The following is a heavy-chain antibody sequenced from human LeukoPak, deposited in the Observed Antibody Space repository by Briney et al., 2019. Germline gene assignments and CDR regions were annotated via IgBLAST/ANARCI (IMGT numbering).Heavy chain of an antibody. D-gene: IGHD3-10*01. CDR3: ARDKRAGADTGSSFYY. Sequence: GGSLRLSCAASGFTFSNYWMTWVRQATGKGLEWVASIKQGGSEKYYVDSVKGRFTFSRDNAKNSLYLQMDSLRAEDTAVYYCARDKRAGADTGSSFYYWGQGALVTVSS. CDR1: GFTFSNYW. V-gene: IGHV3-7*03. J-gene: IGHJ4*02. CDR2: IKQGGSEK.